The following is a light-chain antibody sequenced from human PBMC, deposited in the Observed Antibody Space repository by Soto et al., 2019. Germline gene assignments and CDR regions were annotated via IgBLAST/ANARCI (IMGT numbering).Light chain of an antibody. V-gene: IGKV3-15*01. CDR3: QQYNNWPHT. Sequence: EIVMTQSSATLSVSPGERATLSCRASQSVSSNLAWYQHKPGQAPRLLIYGASTRATGIPARFSGSGSGTEFTLTISSLQSEDFAVYYCQQYNNWPHTFGQGTKLEIK. CDR2: GAS. J-gene: IGKJ2*01. CDR1: QSVSSN.